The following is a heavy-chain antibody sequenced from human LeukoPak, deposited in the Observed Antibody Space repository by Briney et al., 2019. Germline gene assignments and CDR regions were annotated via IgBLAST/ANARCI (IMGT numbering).Heavy chain of an antibody. V-gene: IGHV4-4*07. CDR3: ARHYGVEVPAAIYRNWFDP. CDR2: IYTSGST. J-gene: IGHJ5*02. CDR1: GGSISSYY. D-gene: IGHD2-2*02. Sequence: SETLSLTCTVSGGSISSYYWCWIRQPAGKGLEWIGRIYTSGSTNYNPSLKSRVTMSVDTSKNQFSLKLSSVTAADTAVYYCARHYGVEVPAAIYRNWFDPWGQGTLVTVSS.